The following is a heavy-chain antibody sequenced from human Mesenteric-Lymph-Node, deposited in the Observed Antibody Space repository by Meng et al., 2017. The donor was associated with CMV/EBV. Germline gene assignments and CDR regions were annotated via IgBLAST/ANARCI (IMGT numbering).Heavy chain of an antibody. V-gene: IGHV1-18*01. CDR1: GYTFTTFG. D-gene: IGHD1-26*01. CDR3: ARDRGGKYYGSGSFDY. J-gene: IGHJ4*02. CDR2: ISAYNGNT. Sequence: ASVKVSCKASGYTFTTFGISWVRQAPGQGLEWMGWISAYNGNTNYAQKFQGRVTMTTDTSTSTAYMELRSLRSDDTAVYYCARDRGGKYYGSGSFDYWGQGTLVTVSS.